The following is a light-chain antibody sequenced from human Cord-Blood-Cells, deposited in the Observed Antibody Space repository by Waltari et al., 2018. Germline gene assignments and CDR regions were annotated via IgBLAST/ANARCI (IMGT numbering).Light chain of an antibody. CDR2: DAS. J-gene: IGKJ2*01. Sequence: DIQMTQSPASLSASVGDRVNITCKASQDISNYLNWYQQKPGKAPKLLIYDASNLETGVPSRFSGSGSGTDFTFTICSLQPEDIATYYCQQYDNLPYTFGQGTKLEIK. V-gene: IGKV1-33*01. CDR3: QQYDNLPYT. CDR1: QDISNY.